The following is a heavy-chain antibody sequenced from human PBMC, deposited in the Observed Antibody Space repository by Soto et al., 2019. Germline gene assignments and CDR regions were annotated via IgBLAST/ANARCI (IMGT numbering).Heavy chain of an antibody. CDR3: AREVGYGDYLD. J-gene: IGHJ4*02. CDR1: GYGFTHYA. V-gene: IGHV1-3*01. Sequence: QVQLVQSGAEVKKPGASVKVSCKASGYGFTHYAMHWVRQAPGQRLEWMGWINADNGNTKYSQKFQGRVSFTRDTSASTGYMELTSLTSEDTAVYFCAREVGYGDYLDWGQGTLVTVSS. D-gene: IGHD4-17*01. CDR2: INADNGNT.